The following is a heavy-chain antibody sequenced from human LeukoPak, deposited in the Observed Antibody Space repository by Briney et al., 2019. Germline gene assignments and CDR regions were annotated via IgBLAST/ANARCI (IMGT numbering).Heavy chain of an antibody. CDR2: LSGSGGGT. CDR3: ARGGKYCSGGSCFLDY. CDR1: GITLSNYG. D-gene: IGHD2-15*01. V-gene: IGHV3-23*01. J-gene: IGHJ4*02. Sequence: GGSLRLSCAVSGITLSNYGMSWVRQAPGKGLEWVAGLSGSGGGTNYADSVQGRFTISRDNPKNTLYLQMNSLRAEDTAVYYCARGGKYCSGGSCFLDYWGQGTLVTVSS.